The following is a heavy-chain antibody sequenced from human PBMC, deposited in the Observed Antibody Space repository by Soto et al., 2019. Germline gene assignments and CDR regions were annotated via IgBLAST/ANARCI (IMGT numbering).Heavy chain of an antibody. V-gene: IGHV3-33*01. J-gene: IGHJ6*02. Sequence: QVQLVESGGGVVRPGRSLRLACAASGFSFSTYGMHWVRQAPGKGLQWVAVIWYDGSNTYYADSVKGRFTISRDNSKNTLYLQMKHLRVEDTAVYYCARVEAPLIHSDHYYYGMDVWGQGTTVTVSS. CDR1: GFSFSTYG. D-gene: IGHD5-18*01. CDR3: ARVEAPLIHSDHYYYGMDV. CDR2: IWYDGSNT.